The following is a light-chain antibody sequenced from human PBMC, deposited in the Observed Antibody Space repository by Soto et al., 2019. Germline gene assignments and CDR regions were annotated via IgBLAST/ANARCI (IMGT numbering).Light chain of an antibody. CDR1: SSDVGSYNL. Sequence: QSALTQPASESGSTGQSITISCTGTSSDVGSYNLVSWYQQHPGKATKLMIYEGSKRPSGVSNRFSGSKSGKTASLTISGLQAEDEADYYCCSYAGSSTAVVFGGGTKLTVL. CDR3: CSYAGSSTAVV. V-gene: IGLV2-23*01. CDR2: EGS. J-gene: IGLJ2*01.